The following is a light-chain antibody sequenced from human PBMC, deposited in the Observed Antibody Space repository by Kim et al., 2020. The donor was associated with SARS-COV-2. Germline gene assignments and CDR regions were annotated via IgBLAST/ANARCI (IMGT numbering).Light chain of an antibody. CDR3: QLRNSWPLT. CDR2: DAS. CDR1: QSVSIY. J-gene: IGKJ4*01. Sequence: EIVLTQSPATLSLSPGERATLSCRASQSVSIYLAWYQQKPGQAPRLLIYDASNRATGIPARFTGSGSGTDFSLTISSLEPEDFAVYYCQLRNSWPLTFGVGTKLEI. V-gene: IGKV3-11*01.